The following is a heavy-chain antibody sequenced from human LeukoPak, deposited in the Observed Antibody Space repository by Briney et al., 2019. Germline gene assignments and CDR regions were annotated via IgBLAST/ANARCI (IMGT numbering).Heavy chain of an antibody. CDR2: MNPNSGNT. D-gene: IGHD2-21*02. V-gene: IGHV1-8*01. CDR3: ARGPLAYCGGDCYLFDY. CDR1: GYTFTSYD. J-gene: IGHJ4*02. Sequence: GASVKVSCKASGYTFTSYDINWVRQATGQGLEWMGWMNPNSGNTGYAQKFQGRVTMTRNTSISTAYMELSSLRSEDTAVYYCARGPLAYCGGDCYLFDYWGQGTLVTVSS.